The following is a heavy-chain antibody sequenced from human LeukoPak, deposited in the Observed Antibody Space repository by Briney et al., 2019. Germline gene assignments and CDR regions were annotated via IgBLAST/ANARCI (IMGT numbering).Heavy chain of an antibody. CDR2: MNPNSGNT. CDR1: GYTFTSYD. CDR3: AGGIVVVPAAILVFSMDV. J-gene: IGHJ6*02. D-gene: IGHD2-2*01. V-gene: IGHV1-8*01. Sequence: ASVKVSCKASGYTFTSYDINWVRQATGQGLEWMGWMNPNSGNTGYAQKFQGRVTMTRNTSISTAYMELSSLRSEDTAVYYCAGGIVVVPAAILVFSMDVWGQGNTVTVSS.